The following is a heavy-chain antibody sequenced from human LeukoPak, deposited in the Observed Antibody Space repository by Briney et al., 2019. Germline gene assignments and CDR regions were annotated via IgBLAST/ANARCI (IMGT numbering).Heavy chain of an antibody. CDR2: ISYDGSNK. V-gene: IGHV3-30*18. Sequence: GGPLRPSFAASGFPFISYGMHWVRQAPGKGLEWVAVISYDGSNKYYADSVKGRFTISRDNSKNTLYLQMNSLRAEDTGVYYCAKDHYYGSGSYLDWFDHWGQGTLVTVSS. D-gene: IGHD3-10*01. J-gene: IGHJ5*02. CDR1: GFPFISYG. CDR3: AKDHYYGSGSYLDWFDH.